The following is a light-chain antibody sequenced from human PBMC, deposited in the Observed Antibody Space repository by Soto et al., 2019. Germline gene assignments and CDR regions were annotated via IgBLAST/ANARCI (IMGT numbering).Light chain of an antibody. CDR1: SSDVGGYNY. J-gene: IGLJ2*01. CDR3: SSYTSSSTPV. CDR2: EVS. Sequence: QSALTQPASVSGSPGQSITISCTGTSSDVGGYNYVSWYQQHPGKAPKLMIDEVSNRPSGVSNRFSGSKSGNTASLTISGLQAEDEADYYCSSYTSSSTPVFGGGTKLTVL. V-gene: IGLV2-14*01.